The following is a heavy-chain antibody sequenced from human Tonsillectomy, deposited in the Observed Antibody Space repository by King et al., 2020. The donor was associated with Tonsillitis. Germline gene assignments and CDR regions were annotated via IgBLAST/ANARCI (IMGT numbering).Heavy chain of an antibody. J-gene: IGHJ3*02. CDR3: AGRFTISGDDAFDI. Sequence: QLQESGPGLVKPSETLSLTCTVSGASISSHYWSWIRQPPGKGLEWIGYIYYTGSTNHNPSLKSRVTISVDTSKSQFSLKLSSVTAADTAVYYCAGRFTISGDDAFDIWGQGTRVTVSS. CDR2: IYYTGST. V-gene: IGHV4-59*08. D-gene: IGHD3-9*01. CDR1: GASISSHY.